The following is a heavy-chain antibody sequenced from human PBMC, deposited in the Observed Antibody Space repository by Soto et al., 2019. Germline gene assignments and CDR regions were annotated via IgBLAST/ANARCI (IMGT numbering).Heavy chain of an antibody. V-gene: IGHV3-43*01. CDR2: ISWDGGST. Sequence: PGGSLRLSCAASGFTFDDYTMHWVRQAPGKGLEWVSLISWDGGSTYYADSVKGRFTISRDNSKNSLYLQMNSLRTEDTALYYCAKEVTMIVVALSGMDVWGQGPTVTVSS. CDR3: AKEVTMIVVALSGMDV. J-gene: IGHJ6*02. D-gene: IGHD3-22*01. CDR1: GFTFDDYT.